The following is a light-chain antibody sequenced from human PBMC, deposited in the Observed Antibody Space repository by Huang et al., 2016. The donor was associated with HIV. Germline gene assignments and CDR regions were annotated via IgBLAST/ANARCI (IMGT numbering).Light chain of an antibody. CDR3: RQSHSAPVS. Sequence: DIQMTQSPSSLSASVGDRVTITCRASQSINRYLKWYQVKPGKAPKLLLNAASSLHSGVPSRFSGSGSGTDFTLTISSLQPEDFATYYCRQSHSAPVSFGPGTRVEIK. CDR1: QSINRY. CDR2: AAS. J-gene: IGKJ3*01. V-gene: IGKV1-39*01.